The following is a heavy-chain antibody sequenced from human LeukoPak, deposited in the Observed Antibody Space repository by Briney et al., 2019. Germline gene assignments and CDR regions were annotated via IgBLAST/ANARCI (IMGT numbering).Heavy chain of an antibody. CDR1: GFTFSSYW. J-gene: IGHJ4*02. Sequence: GGSLRLSCAASGFTFSSYWMRWVRQAPGKGLEWVANIKQDGSEKNYVDSVKGRFTISRDNAKNSLYLQMNSLRAEDTAVYYCARDSKRGYTDYWGQGTLVTVSS. CDR2: IKQDGSEK. D-gene: IGHD5-12*01. CDR3: ARDSKRGYTDY. V-gene: IGHV3-7*03.